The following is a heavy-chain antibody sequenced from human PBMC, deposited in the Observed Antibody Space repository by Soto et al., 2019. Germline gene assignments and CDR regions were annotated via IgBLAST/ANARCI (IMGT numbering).Heavy chain of an antibody. V-gene: IGHV1-46*01. CDR2: INPSGGST. Sequence: ASVKVSCKASGYTFTSYYMHWVRQAPGQGLEWMGIINPSGGSTSYAQKFQGRVTMTRDTSTSTVYIELSSLRPEDTAVYYCARDLRDFWSGYSVSRGYFDYWGQGTLVTVPS. CDR1: GYTFTSYY. D-gene: IGHD3-3*01. J-gene: IGHJ4*02. CDR3: ARDLRDFWSGYSVSRGYFDY.